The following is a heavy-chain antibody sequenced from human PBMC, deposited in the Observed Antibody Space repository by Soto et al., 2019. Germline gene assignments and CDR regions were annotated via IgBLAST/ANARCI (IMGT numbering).Heavy chain of an antibody. D-gene: IGHD6-13*01. CDR1: GGSISSYY. Sequence: ETLSLTCTVSGGSISSYYWSWIRQPAGKGLEWIGHIYPSGSTNYSPSLRSRVTMSVDTSKNQFSLKLSSVTAADTAVYYCTYTSSWSLVFDYWGQGTLVTVSS. J-gene: IGHJ4*02. V-gene: IGHV4-4*07. CDR2: IYPSGST. CDR3: TYTSSWSLVFDY.